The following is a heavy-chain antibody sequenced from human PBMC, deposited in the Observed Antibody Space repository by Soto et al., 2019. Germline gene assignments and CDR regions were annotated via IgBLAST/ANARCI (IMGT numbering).Heavy chain of an antibody. CDR3: ARHSSRSQHPGFDF. Sequence: QLQLQESGPGLVKPSETLSLTCTVSGASISSSNYYWGWVRQPPGKGLEWIGSTYYGGHTHYTPCLKSRVSVSIATSRSQLSLILRSVTAAHTAIYCCARHSSRSQHPGFDFWGQRTLVTVSS. D-gene: IGHD1-26*01. V-gene: IGHV4-39*01. CDR2: TYYGGHT. CDR1: GASISSSNYY. J-gene: IGHJ4*02.